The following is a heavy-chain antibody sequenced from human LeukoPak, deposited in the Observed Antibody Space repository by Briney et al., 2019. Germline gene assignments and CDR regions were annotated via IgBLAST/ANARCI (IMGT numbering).Heavy chain of an antibody. J-gene: IGHJ4*02. Sequence: GGSLRLSCTASGFSLSGYCMSWVRQAPGQGLEWVANIGRDGSWIHYADSVKGRFPISRDNDKNSLSLQMNSLRADDTAIYYCARDLDFYATDYWGEGTLVTVSS. CDR1: GFSLSGYC. V-gene: IGHV3-7*01. CDR2: IGRDGSWI. CDR3: ARDLDFYATDY. D-gene: IGHD2/OR15-2a*01.